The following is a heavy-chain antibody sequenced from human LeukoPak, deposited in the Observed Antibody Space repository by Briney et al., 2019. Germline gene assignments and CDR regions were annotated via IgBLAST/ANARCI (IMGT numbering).Heavy chain of an antibody. Sequence: GRSLRLSCAASGFTFSSYGMSWVRQAPGKGLEWVSAISGSGGSTYYADSVKGRFTISRDNSKNTLYLQMNSLRAEDAAVYYCAKDLLGYDSSGYYYDWFDPWGQGTLVTVSS. CDR3: AKDLLGYDSSGYYYDWFDP. CDR2: ISGSGGST. CDR1: GFTFSSYG. J-gene: IGHJ5*02. V-gene: IGHV3-23*01. D-gene: IGHD3-22*01.